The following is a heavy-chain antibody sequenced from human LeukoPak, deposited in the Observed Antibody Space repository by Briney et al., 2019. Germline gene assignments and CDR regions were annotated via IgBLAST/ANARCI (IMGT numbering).Heavy chain of an antibody. D-gene: IGHD3-3*01. CDR2: ISSFGGSK. CDR3: AKEGFLEWLSLADDASDI. V-gene: IGHV3-23*01. CDR1: GFTFSGYG. Sequence: GGSLRLSCAASGFTFSGYGMHWVRQAPGKGLEWVSSISSFGGSKYYADSLKGRFTISRDNSKNTLYLQMNSLRAEDTALYYCAKEGFLEWLSLADDASDIWGQGTMVTVSS. J-gene: IGHJ3*02.